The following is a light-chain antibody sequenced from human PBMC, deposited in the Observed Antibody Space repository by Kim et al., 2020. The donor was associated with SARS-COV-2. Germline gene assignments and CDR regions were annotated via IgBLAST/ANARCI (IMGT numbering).Light chain of an antibody. Sequence: QLVLTQSPSASASLGASVQLTCTLSSGHSTYAIAWHQQQAEKGPRYLMKVNSDGSHSKGAGIPDRFSGSSSGAERSLTISNLQSEDETDYYCQTWDTGIRVFGGGTQLTVL. V-gene: IGLV4-69*02. CDR1: SGHSTYA. CDR3: QTWDTGIRV. CDR2: VNSDGSH. J-gene: IGLJ2*01.